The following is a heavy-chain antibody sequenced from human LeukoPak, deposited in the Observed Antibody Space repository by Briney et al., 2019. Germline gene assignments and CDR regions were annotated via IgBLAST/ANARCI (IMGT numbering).Heavy chain of an antibody. J-gene: IGHJ4*02. CDR2: ISGSGGST. CDR3: ARDRLFGNLPDY. V-gene: IGHV3-23*01. CDR1: GFTFSSYA. D-gene: IGHD1-7*01. Sequence: GGSLRLSCGASGFTFSSYAMSWVRQAPGRGLEWVSAISGSGGSTYYADSVKGRFTISRDNAKNSLNLQMNSLRAEDTAVYYCARDRLFGNLPDYWGQGTLVTVSS.